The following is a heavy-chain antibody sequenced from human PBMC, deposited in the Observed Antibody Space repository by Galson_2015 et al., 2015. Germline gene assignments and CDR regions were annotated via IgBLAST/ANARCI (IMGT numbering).Heavy chain of an antibody. CDR1: GFTFNSYS. CDR2: ISISGCHK. V-gene: IGHV3-21*01. CDR3: AVSMVAGATYYFFYYGVDV. Sequence: SLRLSCAASGFTFNSYSMNWVRQAPGKGLEWVSSISISGCHKTCADSVKGRFTISRDNAKNSLYLQMNNLRVEDTAVYYCAVSMVAGATYYFFYYGVDVWGQGTTVTVSS. J-gene: IGHJ6*02. D-gene: IGHD6-19*01.